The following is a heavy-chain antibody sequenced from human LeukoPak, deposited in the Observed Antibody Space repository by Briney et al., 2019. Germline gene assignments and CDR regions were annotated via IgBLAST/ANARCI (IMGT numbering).Heavy chain of an antibody. V-gene: IGHV3-23*01. Sequence: QPGGSLRLSCAASGFTFSSYAMSWVRQAPGKGLEWVSAISGSGGSTYYADSVKGRFTISRDNSKNTLYLQMNSLRAEDTAVYYCAKVGTESITIFGGTYYYMDVWGKGTTVTVSS. CDR2: ISGSGGST. D-gene: IGHD3-3*01. J-gene: IGHJ6*03. CDR1: GFTFSSYA. CDR3: AKVGTESITIFGGTYYYMDV.